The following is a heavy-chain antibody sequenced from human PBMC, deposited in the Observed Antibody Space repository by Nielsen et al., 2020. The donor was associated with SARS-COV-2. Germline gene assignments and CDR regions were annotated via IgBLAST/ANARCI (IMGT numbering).Heavy chain of an antibody. CDR1: GGSFSGYY. D-gene: IGHD3-22*01. V-gene: IGHV4-34*01. Sequence: SETLSLTCAVYGGSFSGYYWSWIRQPPGKGLEWIGEINHSGSTYYNPSLKSRVTISVDTSKNQFSLKLSSVTAADTAVYYCARHDSRRPGLGLLWGQGTLVTVSS. CDR2: INHSGST. J-gene: IGHJ4*02. CDR3: ARHDSRRPGLGLL.